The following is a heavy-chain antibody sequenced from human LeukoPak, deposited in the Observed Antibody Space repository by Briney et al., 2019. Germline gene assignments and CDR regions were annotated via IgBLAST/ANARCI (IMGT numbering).Heavy chain of an antibody. CDR3: ARGVEAAGTDY. CDR2: IYSGGTGT. J-gene: IGHJ4*02. D-gene: IGHD6-13*01. CDR1: GFTFSRNW. Sequence: PGGSLRLSCAASGFTFSRNWMYWARHAPGPGLVWVSYIYSGGTGTNYADSVKGRFNISRDDAKNMLYLQMNSLRVDDTGVYYCARGVEAAGTDYWGQGTLVTVSS. V-gene: IGHV3-74*01.